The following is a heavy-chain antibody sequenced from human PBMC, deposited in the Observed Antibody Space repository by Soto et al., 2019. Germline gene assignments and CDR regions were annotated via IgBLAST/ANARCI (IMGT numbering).Heavy chain of an antibody. CDR1: GGPITSYY. D-gene: IGHD3-10*01. CDR2: IYYNGNI. Sequence: QVQLQESGPGLVKPLETLSLTCTVPGGPITSYYWSWVRQPPGKGLEWIGYIYYNGNINYNPSLKSRLTISLDTCKNQFSLRLSSVTAADTAVYYCATGRVYFGSEYWGQGTLVTVSS. V-gene: IGHV4-59*01. J-gene: IGHJ4*02. CDR3: ATGRVYFGSEY.